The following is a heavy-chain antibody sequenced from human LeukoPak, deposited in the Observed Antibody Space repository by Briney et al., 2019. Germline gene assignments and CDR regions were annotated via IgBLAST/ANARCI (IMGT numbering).Heavy chain of an antibody. J-gene: IGHJ4*02. V-gene: IGHV3-9*01. Sequence: PGGSLRLSCGASGFTFDDYAMHWDRQAPGKGLEWVSGISWNSGSIGYADSVKGRSTISRDNAKNSLYLQMNSLRAEDTALYYCAKGGYSGYEYYFDYWGQGTLVTVSS. CDR1: GFTFDDYA. D-gene: IGHD5-12*01. CDR3: AKGGYSGYEYYFDY. CDR2: ISWNSGSI.